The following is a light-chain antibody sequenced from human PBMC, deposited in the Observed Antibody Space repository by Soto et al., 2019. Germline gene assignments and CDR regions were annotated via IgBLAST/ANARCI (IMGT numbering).Light chain of an antibody. J-gene: IGKJ5*01. CDR3: QQYNNWPIT. Sequence: EIMMTQSPATPSVSSGEKATLSCRGSQSVSSNLAWYQQKPGQAPRLLIYGASTRATGIPARFSGSGSGTEFTLTISSLQSEDFAVYYCQQYNNWPITFGQGTRLEIK. CDR2: GAS. CDR1: QSVSSN. V-gene: IGKV3-15*01.